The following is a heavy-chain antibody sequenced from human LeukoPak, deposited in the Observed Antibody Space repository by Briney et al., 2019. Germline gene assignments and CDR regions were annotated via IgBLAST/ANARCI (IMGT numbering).Heavy chain of an antibody. CDR1: GFNFSNYN. Sequence: PGRPLRLSCAASGFNFSNYNMNWVRQAPGKGLEWVSYISTSGRAIFYADSVKGRFTISRDNAKNSLFLQMNSLRDEDTAVYYCARVPLYDRSGYYFDYWGLGTLVTVSS. J-gene: IGHJ4*02. CDR3: ARVPLYDRSGYYFDY. D-gene: IGHD3-22*01. CDR2: ISTSGRAI. V-gene: IGHV3-48*02.